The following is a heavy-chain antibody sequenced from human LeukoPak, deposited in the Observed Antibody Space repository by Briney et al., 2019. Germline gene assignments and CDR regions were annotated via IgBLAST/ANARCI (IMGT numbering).Heavy chain of an antibody. D-gene: IGHD3-3*01. CDR2: ISWDGGST. J-gene: IGHJ4*02. CDR3: AKGGLSLELLLIDY. V-gene: IGHV3-43*01. CDR1: GFTFDDYT. Sequence: PGGSPRLSCAASGFTFDDYTMHWVRQAPGKGLEWVSLISWDGGSTYYADSVKGRFTISRDNSKNSLYLQMNSLRTEDTALYYCAKGGLSLELLLIDYWGQGTLVTVSS.